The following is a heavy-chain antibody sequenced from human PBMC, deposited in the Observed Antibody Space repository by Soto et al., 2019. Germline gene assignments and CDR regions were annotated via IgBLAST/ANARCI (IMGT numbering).Heavy chain of an antibody. CDR3: AEDASSGYYYPDY. CDR2: ISYDGSNK. V-gene: IGHV3-30*18. CDR1: GFTFSSYG. J-gene: IGHJ4*02. Sequence: QVQLVESGGGVVQPGRSLRLSCAASGFTFSSYGMHWVRQAPGKGLEWVAVISYDGSNKYYADSVKGRFTISRDNSKNTLYLQMNSLRAEDTAVYYCAEDASSGYYYPDYWGQGTLVTVSS. D-gene: IGHD3-22*01.